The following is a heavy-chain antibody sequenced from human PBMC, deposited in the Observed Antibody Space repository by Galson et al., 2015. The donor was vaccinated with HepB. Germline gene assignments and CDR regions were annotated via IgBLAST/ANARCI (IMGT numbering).Heavy chain of an antibody. D-gene: IGHD6-13*01. V-gene: IGHV3-23*01. CDR1: GFTFSGYV. CDR2: ISGSGSST. Sequence: SLRLSCAASGFTFSGYVMSWVRQAPGKGLEWVSAISGSGSSTYYADSVKGRFTISRDNSKNTLYLQMNSLRAEDTAVYYCAKDNSIWYHWGQGTLVTVSS. J-gene: IGHJ5*02. CDR3: AKDNSIWYH.